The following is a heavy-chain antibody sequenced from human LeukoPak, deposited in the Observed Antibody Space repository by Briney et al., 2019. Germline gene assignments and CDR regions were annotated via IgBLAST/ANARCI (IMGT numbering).Heavy chain of an antibody. J-gene: IGHJ4*02. CDR1: GFTFDDYA. CDR2: ISWNSGSI. D-gene: IGHD3-3*01. Sequence: GGSLRLSCAASGFTFDDYAMHWVRQAPGKGLEWVSGISWNSGSIGYADSVKGRFTISRDNAKNSLYLQMNSLRAEDTASYYCAKTHVDFLGVDLFDYWGQGTLVTVSS. CDR3: AKTHVDFLGVDLFDY. V-gene: IGHV3-9*01.